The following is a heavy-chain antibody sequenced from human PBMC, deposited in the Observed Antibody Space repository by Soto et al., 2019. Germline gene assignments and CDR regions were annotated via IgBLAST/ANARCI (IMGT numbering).Heavy chain of an antibody. Sequence: GGSLRLSCAASGFTFSSYAMSWVRQAPGKGLEWVSAISGSGGSTYYADSVKGRFTISRDNSKNTLYLQMNSLRAEDTAVYYCAKEGHYYDSSGYYSYYFDYWGQGTLVTVSS. CDR1: GFTFSSYA. V-gene: IGHV3-23*01. CDR3: AKEGHYYDSSGYYSYYFDY. J-gene: IGHJ4*02. D-gene: IGHD3-22*01. CDR2: ISGSGGST.